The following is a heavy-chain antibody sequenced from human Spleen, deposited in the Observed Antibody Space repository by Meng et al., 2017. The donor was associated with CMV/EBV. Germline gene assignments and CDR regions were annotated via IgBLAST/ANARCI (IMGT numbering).Heavy chain of an antibody. V-gene: IGHV3-21*06. J-gene: IGHJ3*02. D-gene: IGHD4-17*01. CDR1: GFTFKTFT. Sequence: GESLKISCAASGFTFKTFTMSWVRQAPGRGLEWVSSINPDSDYIQSADSLKGRFTISRDNAKNSLYLRMNSLRAEDTAVYYCARDTGDYVGGAFDIWGQGTMVTVSS. CDR2: INPDSDYI. CDR3: ARDTGDYVGGAFDI.